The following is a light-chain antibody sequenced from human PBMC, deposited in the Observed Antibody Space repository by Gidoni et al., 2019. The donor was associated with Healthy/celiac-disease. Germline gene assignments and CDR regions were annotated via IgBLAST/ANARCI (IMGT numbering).Light chain of an antibody. Sequence: ELVMTQSPATLSVSPGERATLSCRASQSVSSNLAWYQQKPGQAPRLLIYGASTRATGIPARFSGSGSGTEFTLTISSLQSEDFAVYYCQQYNNWPPWKFGQGKKVEIK. CDR3: QQYNNWPPWK. J-gene: IGKJ1*01. V-gene: IGKV3D-15*01. CDR1: QSVSSN. CDR2: GAS.